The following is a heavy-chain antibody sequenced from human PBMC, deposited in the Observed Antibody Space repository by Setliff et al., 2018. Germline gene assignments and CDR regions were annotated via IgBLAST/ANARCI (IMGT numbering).Heavy chain of an antibody. J-gene: IGHJ4*02. CDR3: ARGEKYYSDSSGYSLDF. CDR2: IWYDGSNK. CDR1: GFTFSTYG. D-gene: IGHD3-22*01. V-gene: IGHV3-30*02. Sequence: PGGSLRLSCAASGFTFSTYGMHWVRQAPGKGLEWVAYIWYDGSNKYYADSVKGRFTISRDNSRDTVFLQMNNVRTEDTALYYCARGEKYYSDSSGYSLDFWGQGTLVTVS.